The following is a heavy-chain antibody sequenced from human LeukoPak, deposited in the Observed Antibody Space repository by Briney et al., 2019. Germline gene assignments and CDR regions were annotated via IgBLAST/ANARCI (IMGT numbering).Heavy chain of an antibody. J-gene: IGHJ3*02. CDR1: GRMFITYN. Sequence: GGSLKLSCGASGRMFITYNMNWVRRAPGKGLEWVSMISADESDVTYTDSVKGRFTTSRDNSKNILYLQMTSLRPEDTALYYCVSQNSHTFVDAFDIWGQGTMVIVSS. CDR3: VSQNSHTFVDAFDI. D-gene: IGHD2/OR15-2a*01. V-gene: IGHV3-30*04. CDR2: ISADESDV.